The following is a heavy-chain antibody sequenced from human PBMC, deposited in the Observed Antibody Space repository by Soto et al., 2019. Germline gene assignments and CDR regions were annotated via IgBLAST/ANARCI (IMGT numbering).Heavy chain of an antibody. J-gene: IGHJ3*02. CDR2: IKQDGTEK. Sequence: GGSLRLPCAASGFTFSRYWMNWVRQAPGKGLEWVANIKQDGTEKNYVDSVKGRFTISRDNARKSLYLQMNSLRAEDTAVYFCARGDTPMITGMDSFDIWGQGTMVTVSS. CDR3: ARGDTPMITGMDSFDI. CDR1: GFTFSRYW. V-gene: IGHV3-7*01. D-gene: IGHD5-18*01.